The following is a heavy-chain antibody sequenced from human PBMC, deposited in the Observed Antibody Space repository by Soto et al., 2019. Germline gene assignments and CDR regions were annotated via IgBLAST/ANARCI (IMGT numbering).Heavy chain of an antibody. Sequence: SVKVSCKASGGTFSSYAISWVRQAPGQGLEWMGGIIPIFGTANYAQKFQGRVTITADKSTSTAYMELSSLRSEDTAVYYCARAAATIFGVVIGTNWYFDLWGRGTLVTVSS. CDR2: IIPIFGTA. CDR1: GGTFSSYA. CDR3: ARAAATIFGVVIGTNWYFDL. J-gene: IGHJ2*01. V-gene: IGHV1-69*06. D-gene: IGHD3-3*01.